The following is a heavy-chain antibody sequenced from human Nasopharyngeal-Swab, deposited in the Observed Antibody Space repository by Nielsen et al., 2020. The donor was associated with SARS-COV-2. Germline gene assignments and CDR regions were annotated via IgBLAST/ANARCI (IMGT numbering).Heavy chain of an antibody. Sequence: GSLRLSCTASGFTFGDYAMSWFRQAPGKGLEWVGFIRSKAYGGTTEYAASVKGRFTISRDDSKSIAYLQMNSLKTEDTAVYYCTRGNHRVTIFGVVTTGDYGMDVWGQGTTVTVSS. CDR3: TRGNHRVTIFGVVTTGDYGMDV. J-gene: IGHJ6*02. CDR1: GFTFGDYA. D-gene: IGHD3-3*01. V-gene: IGHV3-49*03. CDR2: IRSKAYGGTT.